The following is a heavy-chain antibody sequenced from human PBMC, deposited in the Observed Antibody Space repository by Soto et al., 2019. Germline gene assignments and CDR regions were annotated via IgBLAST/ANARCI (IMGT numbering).Heavy chain of an antibody. CDR3: AREKYYYDSSGVGAFDI. Sequence: GGSVRLSCAASGFTFSSYSMNWVRQAPGKGLEWVSSISSSSSYIYYADSVKGRFTISRDNAKNSLYLQMNSLRAEDTAVYYCAREKYYYDSSGVGAFDIWGQGTMVTVSS. D-gene: IGHD3-22*01. CDR1: GFTFSSYS. V-gene: IGHV3-21*01. CDR2: ISSSSSYI. J-gene: IGHJ3*02.